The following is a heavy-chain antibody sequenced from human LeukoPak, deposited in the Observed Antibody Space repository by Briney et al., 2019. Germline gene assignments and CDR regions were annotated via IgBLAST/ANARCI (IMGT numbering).Heavy chain of an antibody. V-gene: IGHV3-21*01. CDR2: ISSSSSYI. Sequence: TGGSLRLSCAASGFTFSSYSMNWVRQAPGKGLEWVSSISSSSSYIYYADSVKGRFTISRDNAKNSLYLQMNSLRAEDTAVYYCARDLSSSWYPYYFDYWGKGTTVTISS. CDR3: ARDLSSSWYPYYFDY. D-gene: IGHD6-13*01. CDR1: GFTFSSYS. J-gene: IGHJ4*03.